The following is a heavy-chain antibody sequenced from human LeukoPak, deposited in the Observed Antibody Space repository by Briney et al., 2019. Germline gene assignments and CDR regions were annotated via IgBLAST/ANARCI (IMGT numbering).Heavy chain of an antibody. CDR2: IDPKNGDT. J-gene: IGHJ4*02. Sequence: EASVKVSCKASGYTFTGYYIHWVRQAPGQGLEWMGWIDPKNGDTDYAQKFEGRVTMTRDTSISTAYMEVRTVTYDDTAVYYCTRTRAAAMRAPAIDNWGQGTQVTVSS. CDR3: TRTRAAAMRAPAIDN. D-gene: IGHD6-25*01. V-gene: IGHV1-2*02. CDR1: GYTFTGYY.